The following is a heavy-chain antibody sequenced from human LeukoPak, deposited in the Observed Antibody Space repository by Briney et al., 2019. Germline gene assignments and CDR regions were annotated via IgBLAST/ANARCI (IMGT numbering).Heavy chain of an antibody. D-gene: IGHD3-22*01. Sequence: GGSLRLSCAASGVTFSSYSMNWVRQAPGKGLEWVSYISSSSSTIYYADSVKGRFTISRDNAKNSLYLQMNSLRAEDTAVYYCARDGAYDRVDFDYWGQGTLVTVSS. V-gene: IGHV3-48*04. CDR3: ARDGAYDRVDFDY. J-gene: IGHJ4*02. CDR1: GVTFSSYS. CDR2: ISSSSSTI.